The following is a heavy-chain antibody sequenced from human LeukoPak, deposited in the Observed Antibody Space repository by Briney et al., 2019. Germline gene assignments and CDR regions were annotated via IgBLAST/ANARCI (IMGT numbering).Heavy chain of an antibody. CDR1: GYTFTGYY. CDR3: ARDHGKRVAQYYFDY. J-gene: IGHJ4*02. Sequence: ASVKVSCKASGYTFTGYYMHWVRQAPGQGLEWMGWINPNSGGTNYAQKFQGRVTMTRDTSISTAYMELSRLRSDDTAVYYCARDHGKRVAQYYFDYWGQGTLVTVSS. CDR2: INPNSGGT. V-gene: IGHV1-2*02. D-gene: IGHD5-24*01.